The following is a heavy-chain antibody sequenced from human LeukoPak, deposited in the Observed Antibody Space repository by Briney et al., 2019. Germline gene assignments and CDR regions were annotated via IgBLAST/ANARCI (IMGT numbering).Heavy chain of an antibody. J-gene: IGHJ4*02. CDR2: MNPNSGNT. D-gene: IGHD5-24*01. CDR3: ARGIEMGIIYYFDY. Sequence: ASVKVSCKASGYTFTSYDINWVRQATGQGLEWMGWMNPNSGNTGYAQKFQGRVTMTRNTSISTAYMELSSLRSEDTAVYYCARGIEMGIIYYFDYWGQGTLVTVSS. V-gene: IGHV1-8*01. CDR1: GYTFTSYD.